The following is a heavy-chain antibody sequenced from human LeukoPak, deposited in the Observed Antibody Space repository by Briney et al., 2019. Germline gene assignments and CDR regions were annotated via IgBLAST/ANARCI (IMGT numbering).Heavy chain of an antibody. CDR1: GFTFSQTW. V-gene: IGHV3-66*01. J-gene: IGHJ4*02. D-gene: IGHD2-21*02. CDR2: IYRGEKT. CDR3: ARSDGGVLYCGEDCYLDL. Sequence: QAGGSLRLSCAASGFTFSQTWMTWVRQAPGKGLEWVSVIYRGEKTYYADSVKGRFNIFRDSSKNTVFLQMNSLRAEDTAIYYCARSDGGVLYCGEDCYLDLWGQGTLVTVSS.